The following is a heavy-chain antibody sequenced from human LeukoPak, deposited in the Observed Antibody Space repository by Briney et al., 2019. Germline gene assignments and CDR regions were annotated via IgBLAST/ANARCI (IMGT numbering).Heavy chain of an antibody. CDR2: IIPIFGTA. V-gene: IGHV1-69*01. D-gene: IGHD3-16*01. CDR1: GGTFSSYT. J-gene: IGHJ4*02. Sequence: SVKVSCKASGGTFSSYTISWVRQAPGQGLEWMGGIIPIFGTANYAQKFQGRVTITADESTSTPYTELRSLRSEGTAVYYCARARGGLRLGESYYFDYWGQGTLVTVSS. CDR3: ARARGGLRLGESYYFDY.